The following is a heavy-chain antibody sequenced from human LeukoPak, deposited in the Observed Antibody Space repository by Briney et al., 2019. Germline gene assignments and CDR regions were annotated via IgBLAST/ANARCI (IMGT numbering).Heavy chain of an antibody. CDR3: AKDRRVEQWLVAPDY. D-gene: IGHD6-19*01. V-gene: IGHV3-7*03. Sequence: GGSLRLSCAASGFIFNNYWMSWVRQTPGKGLEWVASIEQDGSEKYYVDSVKGRFTISRDNAKNSLFLQMNSLRAEDTAVYYCAKDRRVEQWLVAPDYWGQGTLVTVSS. J-gene: IGHJ4*02. CDR1: GFIFNNYW. CDR2: IEQDGSEK.